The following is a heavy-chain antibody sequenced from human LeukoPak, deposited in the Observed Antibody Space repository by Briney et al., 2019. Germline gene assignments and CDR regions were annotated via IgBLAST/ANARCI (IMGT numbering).Heavy chain of an antibody. V-gene: IGHV1-24*01. CDR2: FDPEDGET. CDR3: ARSQSRWLARGNAFDI. D-gene: IGHD6-19*01. Sequence: ASVKVSCKVSGYTLTELSMHWVRQAPGKGLEWMGGFDPEDGETIYAQKFQGRVTMTEDTSTDTAYMELSRLRSDDTAVYYCARSQSRWLARGNAFDIWGQGTMVTVSS. CDR1: GYTLTELS. J-gene: IGHJ3*02.